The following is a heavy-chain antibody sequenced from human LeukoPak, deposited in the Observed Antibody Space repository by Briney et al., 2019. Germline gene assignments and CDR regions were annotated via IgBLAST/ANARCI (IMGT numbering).Heavy chain of an antibody. CDR2: INPSVGST. D-gene: IGHD3-3*01. V-gene: IGHV1-46*01. Sequence: ASVKVSRKASGYTFTSYYMNWVRQAPGQGLEWMGIINPSVGSTSYAQKFQDRVTMTRDTSTSTVYMELSSLRSEDTAVYYCARGGYDFSSGYYPSRWGQGTLVTVSS. J-gene: IGHJ4*02. CDR3: ARGGYDFSSGYYPSR. CDR1: GYTFTSYY.